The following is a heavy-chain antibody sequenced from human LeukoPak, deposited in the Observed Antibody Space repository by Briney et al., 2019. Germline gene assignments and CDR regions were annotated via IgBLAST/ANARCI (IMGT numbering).Heavy chain of an antibody. CDR1: GFTFSSYT. D-gene: IGHD3-10*01. CDR2: ISSSSSYI. V-gene: IGHV3-21*01. Sequence: PGGSLRLSCAASGFTFSSYTINWVRQAPGKGLEWVSSISSSSSYIYYADSVKGRFTISRDNSNNSLYLQMTSLRAEDTAVYYCASYYGSGSAYFDHWGQGTLVTVSS. CDR3: ASYYGSGSAYFDH. J-gene: IGHJ4*02.